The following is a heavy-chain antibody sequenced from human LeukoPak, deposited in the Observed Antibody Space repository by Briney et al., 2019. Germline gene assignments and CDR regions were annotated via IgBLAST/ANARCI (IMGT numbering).Heavy chain of an antibody. CDR1: GFTFSSYA. CDR3: AKDKIVGDGRWEFDH. V-gene: IGHV3-23*01. CDR2: IVGSSGNT. D-gene: IGHD1-26*01. Sequence: PGGSLRLSCEGSGFTFSSYAMTWVRQAPGKGLEWVSGIVGSSGNTYYADSVKGRFTISRDISKSTLCLQMNSLRVEDTAQYYCAKDKIVGDGRWEFDHWGRGTLVTVSS. J-gene: IGHJ5*02.